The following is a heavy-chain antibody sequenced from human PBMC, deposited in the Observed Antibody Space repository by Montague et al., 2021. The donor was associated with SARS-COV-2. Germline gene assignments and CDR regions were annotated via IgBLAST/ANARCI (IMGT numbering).Heavy chain of an antibody. CDR1: GFSVSTSGLC. Sequence: PALVKPTQTLTLTCTFSGFSVSTSGLCVSWIRQPPGKALEWLALIDWDDDIYYSKSLKTRLAISKDTSKHQVVLTMTDMDPVDTGTYYCARIPEYSSGGGPDWYFELWGRGTLVAVTS. CDR3: ARIPEYSSGGGPDWYFEL. V-gene: IGHV2-70*01. CDR2: IDWDDDI. J-gene: IGHJ2*01. D-gene: IGHD6-19*01.